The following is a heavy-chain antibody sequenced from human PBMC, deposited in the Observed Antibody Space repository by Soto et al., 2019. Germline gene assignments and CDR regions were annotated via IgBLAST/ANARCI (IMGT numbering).Heavy chain of an antibody. V-gene: IGHV4-31*03. CDR1: GGSISSGGYY. J-gene: IGHJ2*01. D-gene: IGHD4-17*01. CDR2: IYYSGST. CDR3: ARVTVTTSFSWYFDL. Sequence: QVQLQESGPGLVKPSQTLSLTCTVSGGSISSGGYYWSWIRQHPGKGLEWIGYIYYSGSTYYNPSLTSRVTISVDTSKNQFSLKLSSVTAADTAVYYCARVTVTTSFSWYFDLWGRGTLVTVSS.